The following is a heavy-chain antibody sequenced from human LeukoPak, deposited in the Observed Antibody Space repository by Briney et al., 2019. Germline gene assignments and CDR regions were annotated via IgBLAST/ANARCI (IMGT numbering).Heavy chain of an antibody. V-gene: IGHV3-7*01. CDR2: IKQDGSEK. Sequence: GGSLRLSCAASGFTFSSYGMHWVRQAPGKGLEWVANIKQDGSEKYYVDSVKGRFTISRDNAKNSLYLQMNSLRAEDTAVYYCARDQGQLWPDAFDIWGQGTMVTVSS. D-gene: IGHD5-18*01. CDR3: ARDQGQLWPDAFDI. CDR1: GFTFSSYG. J-gene: IGHJ3*02.